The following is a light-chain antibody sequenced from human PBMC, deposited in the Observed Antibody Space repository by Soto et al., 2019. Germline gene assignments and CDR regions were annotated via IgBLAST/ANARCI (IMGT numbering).Light chain of an antibody. J-gene: IGKJ2*02. CDR1: QSVGSY. CDR3: QQRGKWPST. V-gene: IGKV3-11*01. Sequence: EIVLTQSPDTLSLSPGEIATLSCRASQSVGSYVAWYQQKLGQAPMLLIYDASSRSTGVAARFSGSGSATDFTLTISSLEPEDFGVYYCQQRGKWPSTFGPGTKVEIK. CDR2: DAS.